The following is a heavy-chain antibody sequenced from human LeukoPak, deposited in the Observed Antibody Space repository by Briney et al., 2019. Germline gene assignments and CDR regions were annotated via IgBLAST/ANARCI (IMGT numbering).Heavy chain of an antibody. CDR3: ASYPPYYYDSSGYFY. V-gene: IGHV4-38-2*01. D-gene: IGHD3-22*01. J-gene: IGHJ4*02. CDR1: GYSISSGYY. Sequence: AETLSLTCAVSGYSISSGYYWGWIRQPPGKGLEWIGSIYHSGSTYYNPSLKSRVTISVDTSKNQFSLKLSSVTAAHTAVYYCASYPPYYYDSSGYFYWGQGTLVTVSS. CDR2: IYHSGST.